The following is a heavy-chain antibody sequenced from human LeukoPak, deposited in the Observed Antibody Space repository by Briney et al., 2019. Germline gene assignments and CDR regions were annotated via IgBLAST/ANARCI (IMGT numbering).Heavy chain of an antibody. D-gene: IGHD1-26*01. Sequence: GASVKVSCKASGYTFSSYGIIWVRQAPGQGLEWMGRISAYNGNTNYAQKLQGRVTLTTDTSTSTAYMELRSLGSDDTAVYYCSRGRGSYSRDDYYYYYMDVWGKGTTVTVSS. CDR2: ISAYNGNT. V-gene: IGHV1-18*01. J-gene: IGHJ6*03. CDR1: GYTFSSYG. CDR3: SRGRGSYSRDDYYYYYMDV.